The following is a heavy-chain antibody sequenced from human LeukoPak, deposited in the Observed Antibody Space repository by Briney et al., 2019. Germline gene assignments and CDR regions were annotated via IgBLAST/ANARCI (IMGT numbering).Heavy chain of an antibody. J-gene: IGHJ5*02. D-gene: IGHD5-18*01. V-gene: IGHV3-53*01. CDR2: IYSGGST. CDR1: GFTVSSNY. Sequence: PGGSLRLSCAASGFTVSSNYMSWVRQAPGKGLEWVSVIYSGGSTYYADSVKGRFTISRDNSNNTLYLQMNRLRAEDTAVYYCARLQLNQFDPWGQGTLVTVSS. CDR3: ARLQLNQFDP.